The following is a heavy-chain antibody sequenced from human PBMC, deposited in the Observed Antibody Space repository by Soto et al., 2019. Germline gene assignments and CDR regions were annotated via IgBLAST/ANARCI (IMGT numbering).Heavy chain of an antibody. CDR2: INHSGST. Sequence: SETLSLTCAVYGGSFSGYYWSWIRQPPGKGLEWIGEINHSGSTNYNPSLKSRVTISVDTSKNQFSLKLSSVTAADTAVYYCARGRDTAGGLYYFDYWGQGTLVTVS. D-gene: IGHD2-21*01. V-gene: IGHV4-34*01. CDR3: ARGRDTAGGLYYFDY. J-gene: IGHJ4*02. CDR1: GGSFSGYY.